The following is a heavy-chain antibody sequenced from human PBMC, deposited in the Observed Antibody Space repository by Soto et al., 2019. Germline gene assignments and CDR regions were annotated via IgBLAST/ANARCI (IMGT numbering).Heavy chain of an antibody. J-gene: IGHJ5*01. CDR1: GFAVTSNE. CDR3: TSTSHYCNRGICFTGGLDS. Sequence: GESLRLSCIVTGFAVTSNEHERNWVRQVPGMGLEWFSVTYGGGSSVYAHSVRARFTVSRDISKNSLSLQIKGLNVEDMAIYYSTSTSHYCNRGICFTGGLDSWGRGTQVTVSS. CDR2: TYGGGSS. D-gene: IGHD3-10*02. V-gene: IGHV3-53*01.